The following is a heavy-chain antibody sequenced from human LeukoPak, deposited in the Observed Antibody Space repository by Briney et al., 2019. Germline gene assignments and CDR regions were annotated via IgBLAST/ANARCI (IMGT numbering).Heavy chain of an antibody. CDR2: INPNSGDT. D-gene: IGHD6-19*01. CDR3: ARSPGYSSGWLDY. V-gene: IGHV1-2*02. CDR1: GYTFTGYY. J-gene: IGHJ4*02. Sequence: GASVKVSCKASGYTFTGYYMHWVRQAPGQGLEWMGWINPNSGDTNYAQKFQGRATMTRDTSISTAYMELSRLRSDDTAVYYCARSPGYSSGWLDYWGQGTLVTVSS.